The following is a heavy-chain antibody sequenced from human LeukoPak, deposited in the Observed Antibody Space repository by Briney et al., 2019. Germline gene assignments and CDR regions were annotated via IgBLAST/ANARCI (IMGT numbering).Heavy chain of an antibody. CDR2: SSSSGSTI. V-gene: IGHV3-11*01. Sequence: GGSLRLSCAASGFTFSDYYMSWIRQAPGKGLEWVSYSSSSGSTIYYADPVKGRFTISRDNAKNSLYLQMNSLRAEDAAVYYCARGPTTVTSPHFDYWGQGTLVTVSS. J-gene: IGHJ4*02. D-gene: IGHD4-17*01. CDR1: GFTFSDYY. CDR3: ARGPTTVTSPHFDY.